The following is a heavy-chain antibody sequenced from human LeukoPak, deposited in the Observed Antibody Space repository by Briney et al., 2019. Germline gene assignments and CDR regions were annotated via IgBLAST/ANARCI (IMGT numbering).Heavy chain of an antibody. CDR3: ARELKYYCDSSGYYDY. D-gene: IGHD3-22*01. CDR1: GGTFSSYA. Sequence: ASVKVSCKASGGTFSSYAISWVRQAPGQGLEWMGRIIPIFGTANYAQKFQGRVTITTDESTSTAYMELSSLRSEDTAVYYCARELKYYCDSSGYYDYWGQGTLVTVSS. V-gene: IGHV1-69*05. J-gene: IGHJ4*02. CDR2: IIPIFGTA.